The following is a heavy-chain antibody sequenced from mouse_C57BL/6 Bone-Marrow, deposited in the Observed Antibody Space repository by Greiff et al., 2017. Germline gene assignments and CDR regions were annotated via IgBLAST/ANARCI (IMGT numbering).Heavy chain of an antibody. CDR2: INPYNGGT. J-gene: IGHJ2*01. V-gene: IGHV1-19*01. Sequence: VQLKESGPVLVKPGASVKMSCKASGYTFTDYYMNWVKQSHGKSLEWIGVINPYNGGTSYNQKIKGKATLTVDKSSSTAYMELNSLTYEDSAVYYCARWPTVVPSDYWGQGTTLTVSS. CDR3: ARWPTVVPSDY. CDR1: GYTFTDYY. D-gene: IGHD1-1*01.